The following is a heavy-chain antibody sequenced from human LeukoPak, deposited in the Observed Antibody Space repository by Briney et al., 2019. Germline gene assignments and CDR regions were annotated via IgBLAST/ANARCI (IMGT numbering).Heavy chain of an antibody. CDR2: IYSGGNT. Sequence: PGESLRLSCAASGFTVSSNYMSWVRQAPGQGLEWVSVIYSGGNTYYADSVKGRFTISRDSSKNTLYLQMNSLRAEDTAVYYCARDRSGYSGYFDYWGQGTLVTVSS. D-gene: IGHD5-12*01. V-gene: IGHV3-53*01. CDR1: GFTVSSNY. CDR3: ARDRSGYSGYFDY. J-gene: IGHJ4*02.